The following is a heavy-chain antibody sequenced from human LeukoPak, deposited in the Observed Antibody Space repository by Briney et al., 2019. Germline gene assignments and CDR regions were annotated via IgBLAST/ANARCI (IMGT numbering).Heavy chain of an antibody. D-gene: IGHD3-10*01. CDR2: IYSGGST. V-gene: IGHV3-53*01. CDR1: GFTVSSNY. CDR3: ARESMVRGVTSFDY. J-gene: IGHJ4*02. Sequence: PGGSLRLSCAASGFTVSSNYMSWVRQAPGKGLEWVSVIYSGGSTYYADSVKGRFTISRDNSKNTLYLQMNSLRAEDTAVYYCARESMVRGVTSFDYWGQGTLVTVSS.